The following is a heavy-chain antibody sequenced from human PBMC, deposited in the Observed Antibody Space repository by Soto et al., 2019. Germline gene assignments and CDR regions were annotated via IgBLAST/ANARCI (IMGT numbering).Heavy chain of an antibody. CDR3: ARDLRFLEWSNYYGMDV. Sequence: GGSLRLSCAASGFTFSSYEMNWVRQAPGKGLEWVSYISSSGNTIYYADSVKGRFTISRDNAKNSLYLQMNSLRAEDTAVYYCARDLRFLEWSNYYGMDVWGQGTTVTVSS. D-gene: IGHD3-3*01. J-gene: IGHJ6*02. CDR1: GFTFSSYE. V-gene: IGHV3-48*03. CDR2: ISSSGNTI.